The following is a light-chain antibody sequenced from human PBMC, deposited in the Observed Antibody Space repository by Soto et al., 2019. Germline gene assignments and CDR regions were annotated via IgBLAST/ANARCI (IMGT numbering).Light chain of an antibody. J-gene: IGKJ5*01. CDR3: QKYDRVPLT. V-gene: IGKV1-27*01. CDR2: KAS. Sequence: DIQMTQSPSTLSGSVGDRVTITCRASQTISSWLAWYQQKPGKAPKLLIYKASTLHSGVPSRFSGSGSGTDFTLTISSLQPEDVATYYCQKYDRVPLTFGQGTRLEIK. CDR1: QTISSW.